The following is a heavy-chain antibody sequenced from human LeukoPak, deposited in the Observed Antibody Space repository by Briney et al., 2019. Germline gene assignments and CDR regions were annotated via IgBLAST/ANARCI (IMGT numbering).Heavy chain of an antibody. V-gene: IGHV4-59*01. CDR2: IYYTGRA. CDR3: ARGDFWSGATTD. Sequence: SETPSLTCTLSGGSISRYYWSWVRHPHGTGLEWIGYIYYTGRADYNPSLKSRVSMSVDTSKNQFSLRVISMTAADTAVYYCARGDFWSGATTDWGQGNLVTVSS. CDR1: GGSISRYY. D-gene: IGHD3-3*01. J-gene: IGHJ4*02.